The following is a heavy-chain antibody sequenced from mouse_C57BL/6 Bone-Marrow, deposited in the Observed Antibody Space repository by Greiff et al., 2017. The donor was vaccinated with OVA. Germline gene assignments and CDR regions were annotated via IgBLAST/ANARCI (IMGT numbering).Heavy chain of an antibody. V-gene: IGHV5-4*01. Sequence: DVQLVESGGGLVKPGGSLKLSCAASGFTFSSYAMSWVRQTPEKRLEWVATISDGGSYTYYPDNVKGRFTISRDNAKNNLYLQMSHLKSEDTAMYYCAREGYGSSSYYYAMDYWGQGTSVTVSS. D-gene: IGHD1-1*01. CDR2: ISDGGSYT. J-gene: IGHJ4*01. CDR3: AREGYGSSSYYYAMDY. CDR1: GFTFSSYA.